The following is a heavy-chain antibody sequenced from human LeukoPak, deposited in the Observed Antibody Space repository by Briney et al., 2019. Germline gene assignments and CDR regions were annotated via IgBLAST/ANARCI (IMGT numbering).Heavy chain of an antibody. CDR2: ISSSSTYI. Sequence: GGSLRLSCAASGFTFTSHSMNWVRQAPGKGLEWVSFISSSSTYIYYADSVKGRFTISRDNAKNSLYLQMNSLRAEDTAVYYCARVGRSGSYGFLWFDPWGQGTLVTVSS. J-gene: IGHJ5*02. D-gene: IGHD5-18*01. V-gene: IGHV3-21*04. CDR1: GFTFTSHS. CDR3: ARVGRSGSYGFLWFDP.